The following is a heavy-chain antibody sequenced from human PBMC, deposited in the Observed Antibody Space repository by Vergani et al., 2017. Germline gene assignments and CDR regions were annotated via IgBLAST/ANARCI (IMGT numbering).Heavy chain of an antibody. D-gene: IGHD4-23*01. CDR3: ARAAVVSDDYGGKRNLYFDL. CDR2: INPSGGST. CDR1: GYIFTSYY. J-gene: IGHJ2*01. V-gene: IGHV1-46*01. Sequence: QVQLVQSGAEVKKPGASVKVSCKASGYIFTSYYMHWVRQAPGQGLEWMRIINPSGGSTSYAQKFQGRVTMPRDPSTSTVYMELSSLRSEDTAVYYCARAAVVSDDYGGKRNLYFDLGGRGTLVTVS.